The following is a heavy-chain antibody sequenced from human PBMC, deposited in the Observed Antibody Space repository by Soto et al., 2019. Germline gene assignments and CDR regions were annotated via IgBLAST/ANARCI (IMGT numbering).Heavy chain of an antibody. CDR2: IYYSGST. J-gene: IGHJ4*02. CDR1: GGSISSYY. CDR3: ARNLYYDFWSGYLDY. D-gene: IGHD3-3*01. V-gene: IGHV4-59*01. Sequence: PSETLSLTCTVSGGSISSYYWSWIRQPPGKGLEWIGYIYYSGSTNYNPSLKSRVTISVDTSKNQFSLKLSSVTAADTAVYYCARNLYYDFWSGYLDYWGQGTLVTVSS.